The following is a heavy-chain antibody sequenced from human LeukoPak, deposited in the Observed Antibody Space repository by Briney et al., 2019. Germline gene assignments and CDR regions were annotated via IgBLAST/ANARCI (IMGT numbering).Heavy chain of an antibody. D-gene: IGHD2-15*01. J-gene: IGHJ1*01. V-gene: IGHV1-46*01. CDR3: ARDLKRYCSGGSCYSGYFQH. Sequence: GASVKVSCKASGYTFTTYYIHWVRQAPGQGLEWVGIVNPSSGGINYAQMFQGRVTMTGDTTTSTVYMELTSLRPEDTAVYYCARDLKRYCSGGSCYSGYFQHWGQGTLVTVSS. CDR2: VNPSSGGI. CDR1: GYTFTTYY.